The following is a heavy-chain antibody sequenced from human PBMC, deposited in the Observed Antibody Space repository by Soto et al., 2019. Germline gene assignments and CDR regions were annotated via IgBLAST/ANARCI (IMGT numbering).Heavy chain of an antibody. CDR3: ARGSGDFSGPDSFDI. CDR1: GDSIIRSF. CDR2: ISDSGVT. D-gene: IGHD3-10*01. J-gene: IGHJ3*02. Sequence: QVQLQESGPRLVKSSETLSLVCSVSGDSIIRSFWGWIRQSPGKGLEYIVYISDSGVTDYDPSLKSRVNISVDTSKNPFSLTLTSVTAADTAMYYCARGSGDFSGPDSFDIWGQGTMVTVSS. V-gene: IGHV4-59*01.